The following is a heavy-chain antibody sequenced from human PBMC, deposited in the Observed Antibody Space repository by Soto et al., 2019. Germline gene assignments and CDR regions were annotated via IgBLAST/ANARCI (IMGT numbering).Heavy chain of an antibody. CDR1: GGSISSYY. Sequence: SETLSLTCTVSGGSISSYYWSWIRQPPGKGLEWIGYIYYSGSTNYNPSLKSRVTISVDTSKNQFSLKLTPVTAADTAVYYCTRSRYGDNFDSWGQGTLVTVSS. CDR2: IYYSGST. V-gene: IGHV4-59*01. CDR3: TRSRYGDNFDS. D-gene: IGHD4-17*01. J-gene: IGHJ4*02.